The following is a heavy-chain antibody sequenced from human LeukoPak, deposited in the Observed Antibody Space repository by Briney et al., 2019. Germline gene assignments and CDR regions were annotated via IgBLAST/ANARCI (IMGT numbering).Heavy chain of an antibody. J-gene: IGHJ4*02. CDR1: GYTFTGYY. CDR3: AGARNYYDSSGYDDFDY. CDR2: INPNSGGT. D-gene: IGHD3-22*01. Sequence: VASVKVSCKASGYTFTGYYMHWVRQAPGQGLEWMGWINPNSGGTNYAQKFQGRVTMTRDTSISTAYMELSRLRSDDTAVYYCAGARNYYDSSGYDDFDYWGQGTLVTVSS. V-gene: IGHV1-2*02.